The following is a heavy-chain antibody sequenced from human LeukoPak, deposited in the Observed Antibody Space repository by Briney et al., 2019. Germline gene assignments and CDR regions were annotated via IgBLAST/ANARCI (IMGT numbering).Heavy chain of an antibody. V-gene: IGHV1-2*02. CDR1: GYTFTGYY. J-gene: IGHJ6*03. CDR3: ASNHPTYCSSTSCYRSQYYYYYMDV. Sequence: GASVKVSCKASGYTFTGYYMHWVRQAPGQGLEWMGWINPNSGGTNYAQKFQGRVTMTRDTSISTAYMELSRLRSDDTAVYYCASNHPTYCSSTSCYRSQYYYYYMDVWGKGTTVTVSS. CDR2: INPNSGGT. D-gene: IGHD2-2*02.